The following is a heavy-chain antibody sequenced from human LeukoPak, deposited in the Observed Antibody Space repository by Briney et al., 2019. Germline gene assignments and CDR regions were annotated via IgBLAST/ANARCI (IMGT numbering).Heavy chain of an antibody. J-gene: IGHJ4*02. Sequence: GGSLRLSCAASGFTVFSNYMSWVRQAPGKGLEWVANIKQDGSEKYYVDSVKGRFTISRDNAKDSVYLQMNSLRAEDTAIYYCARHEDIVDVVAATDWGQGTLVTVSS. V-gene: IGHV3-7*01. CDR3: ARHEDIVDVVAATD. CDR1: GFTVFSNY. D-gene: IGHD2-15*01. CDR2: IKQDGSEK.